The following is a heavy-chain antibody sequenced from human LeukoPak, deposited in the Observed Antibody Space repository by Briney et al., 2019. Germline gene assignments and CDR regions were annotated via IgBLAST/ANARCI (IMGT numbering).Heavy chain of an antibody. J-gene: IGHJ4*02. Sequence: ASVKVSCKASGYTFTGYYMHWVRQAPGQGLEWMGWINPNSGGTNYAQKFQGRVTMTRDTSISTAYMELSRLRSDDTAVYYCARGKKQWLYAPSVRGGKSYYFDYWGQGTLVTVSS. D-gene: IGHD6-19*01. CDR1: GYTFTGYY. CDR3: ARGKKQWLYAPSVRGGKSYYFDY. CDR2: INPNSGGT. V-gene: IGHV1-2*02.